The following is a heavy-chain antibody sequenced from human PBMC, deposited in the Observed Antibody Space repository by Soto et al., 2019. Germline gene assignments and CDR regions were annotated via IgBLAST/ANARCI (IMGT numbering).Heavy chain of an antibody. D-gene: IGHD3-10*01. CDR2: IWYDGSEK. V-gene: IGHV3-33*01. Sequence: QVQLVESGGGVVQPGRSLRLSCVTSGFPFNKYGMHWVRQAPGKGLEWVEIIWYDGSEKYYGDSVKGRFTISRDNSRDTLFLQLDSLRADDTAMYYCARLGGSGGDSIESWGQGTLVTVSS. CDR3: ARLGGSGGDSIES. CDR1: GFPFNKYG. J-gene: IGHJ4*02.